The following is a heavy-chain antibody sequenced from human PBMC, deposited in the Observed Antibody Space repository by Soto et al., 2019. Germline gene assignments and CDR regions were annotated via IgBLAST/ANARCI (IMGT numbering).Heavy chain of an antibody. CDR3: ARGVLEGGVVTANDAFDI. CDR2: IYPGDSDT. D-gene: IGHD2-21*02. V-gene: IGHV5-51*01. Sequence: GESLKISCKGSGYSFTSYWIGWVRQMPGKGLEWMGIIYPGDSDTRYSPSFQGQVTISADKSSSTAYLQWSSLKASDTAVYDCARGVLEGGVVTANDAFDIWGQGTMVTVSS. J-gene: IGHJ3*02. CDR1: GYSFTSYW.